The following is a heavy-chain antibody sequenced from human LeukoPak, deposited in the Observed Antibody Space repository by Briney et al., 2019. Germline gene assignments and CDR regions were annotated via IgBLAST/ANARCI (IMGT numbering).Heavy chain of an antibody. J-gene: IGHJ4*02. D-gene: IGHD5-24*01. Sequence: GRTLRLSCATSRFILSHHVMNWVRQAPGKDLDGVSGIRADAVTSYYTDTLKGRFIITRHNSKHTDDLPMNRLSAEDADVYYRVKDDGWVQSANWGQGTLVTVSS. CDR3: VKDDGWVQSAN. CDR1: RFILSHHV. V-gene: IGHV3-23*01. CDR2: IRADAVTS.